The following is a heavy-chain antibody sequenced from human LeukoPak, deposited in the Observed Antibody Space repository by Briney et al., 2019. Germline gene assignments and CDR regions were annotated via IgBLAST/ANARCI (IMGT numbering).Heavy chain of an antibody. D-gene: IGHD5-18*01. Sequence: PSETLSLTCTVSGGSISSSGYYWSWIRQHPGKGLEWIAYIYYSGTAYYNSSLKSRVNISIDTSKNQFSLKLNSVTAADTAVYYCARGTHVGTTMTTTFYFDYWGQGTLVTVSS. V-gene: IGHV4-31*03. CDR3: ARGTHVGTTMTTTFYFDY. CDR2: IYYSGTA. CDR1: GGSISSSGYY. J-gene: IGHJ4*02.